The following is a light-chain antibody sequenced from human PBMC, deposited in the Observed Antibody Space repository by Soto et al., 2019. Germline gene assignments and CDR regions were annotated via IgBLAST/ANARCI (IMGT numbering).Light chain of an antibody. CDR1: NIGSKS. J-gene: IGLJ3*02. V-gene: IGLV3-21*04. Sequence: SYELTQPPSVSVAPGKTARITCGGNNIGSKSVHWYQQKPGQAPVLVIYYDSDRPSGIPERFSGSNSGNTATLTISRVEAGDEADYYCHVCDSSSDDWVFGGGTKLTVL. CDR2: YDS. CDR3: HVCDSSSDDWV.